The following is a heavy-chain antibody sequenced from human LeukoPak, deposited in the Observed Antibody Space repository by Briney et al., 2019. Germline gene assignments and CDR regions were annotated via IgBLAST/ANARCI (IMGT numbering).Heavy chain of an antibody. CDR3: ARAWTDYYDSSAYYYNAFGI. CDR1: GFTFSDSY. J-gene: IGHJ3*02. V-gene: IGHV3-11*06. Sequence: GGSLRLSCAASGFTFSDSYMSWIRQAPGKGLEWLSYISGSSRYTNYADSVKGRFTISRDNAKNSLYLQMNNLRAEDTAVYYCARAWTDYYDSSAYYYNAFGIWGQGTMVTVSS. CDR2: ISGSSRYT. D-gene: IGHD3-22*01.